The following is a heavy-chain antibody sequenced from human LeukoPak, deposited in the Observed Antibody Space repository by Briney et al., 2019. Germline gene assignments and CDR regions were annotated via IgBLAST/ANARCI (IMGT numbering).Heavy chain of an antibody. Sequence: QPGGSLRLPCAASGFTFSSYWMHWVRQAPGKGLVWVSRINTDGSSTSYADSVKGRFTISRDNAKNTLYLQMNSLRAEDTAVYYCATNRDYYDSSGYSFWGQGTLVTVSS. CDR2: INTDGSST. D-gene: IGHD3-22*01. CDR1: GFTFSSYW. V-gene: IGHV3-74*01. CDR3: ATNRDYYDSSGYSF. J-gene: IGHJ4*02.